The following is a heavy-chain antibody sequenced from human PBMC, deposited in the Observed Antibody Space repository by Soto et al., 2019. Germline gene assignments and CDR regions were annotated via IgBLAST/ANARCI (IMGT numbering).Heavy chain of an antibody. CDR1: GFIFSSYA. J-gene: IGHJ3*02. CDR2: ISGGGGTT. CDR3: VKEVGGAILTAYEI. V-gene: IGHV3-23*01. D-gene: IGHD1-26*01. Sequence: GGSLRLSCAASGFIFSSYAMNWVRQAPGKGLEWVSAISGGGGTTYHADSVKGRFTISRDNSKSTLNLQMNSLRAEDTARYYCVKEVGGAILTAYEIWGQGTMVTVSS.